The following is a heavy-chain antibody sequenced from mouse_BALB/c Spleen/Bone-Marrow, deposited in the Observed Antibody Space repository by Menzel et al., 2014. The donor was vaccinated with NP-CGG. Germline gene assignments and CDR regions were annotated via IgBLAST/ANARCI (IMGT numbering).Heavy chain of an antibody. J-gene: IGHJ1*01. V-gene: IGHV14-3*02. Sequence: EVQLQQSGAELVKPGASVKLSCTASGFNIKDTYMHWVKQRPEQGLEWIGRIDPANGNTKYDPKFQGKATITADTSSNSRYLQLSSLTAEDTAVYYCASYRFAWYFDVWGAGTTVTVSS. D-gene: IGHD2-14*01. CDR2: IDPANGNT. CDR1: GFNIKDTY. CDR3: ASYRFAWYFDV.